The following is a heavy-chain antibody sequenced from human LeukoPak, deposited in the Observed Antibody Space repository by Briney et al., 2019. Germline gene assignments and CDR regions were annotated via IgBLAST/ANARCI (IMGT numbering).Heavy chain of an antibody. Sequence: GVFLRLSCADSGFTFSSNPRRWVGQAPGKGLEWVSAINPSGGNTYYADSVRGRFTISRDNSKNTLYLQMNTLRAEDTAVYYCATTKQARRYFDYWGQGTLVPASS. CDR3: ATTKQARRYFDY. CDR2: INPSGGNT. V-gene: IGHV3-23*01. J-gene: IGHJ4*02. CDR1: GFTFSSNP. D-gene: IGHD1-1*01.